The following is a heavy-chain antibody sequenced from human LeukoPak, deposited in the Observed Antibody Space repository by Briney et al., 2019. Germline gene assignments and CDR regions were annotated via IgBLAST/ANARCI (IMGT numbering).Heavy chain of an antibody. CDR2: IKQDGSEK. Sequence: GGSLRLSCAASGFTFSSYWMSWVRQAPGKGLEWVANIKQDGSEKYYVDSVKGRFTISRDNVKNSLYLQMNSLRAEDTAVYYCARGTYSSSWGDFFDYWGQGTLVTVSS. CDR1: GFTFSSYW. V-gene: IGHV3-7*03. D-gene: IGHD6-13*01. CDR3: ARGTYSSSWGDFFDY. J-gene: IGHJ4*02.